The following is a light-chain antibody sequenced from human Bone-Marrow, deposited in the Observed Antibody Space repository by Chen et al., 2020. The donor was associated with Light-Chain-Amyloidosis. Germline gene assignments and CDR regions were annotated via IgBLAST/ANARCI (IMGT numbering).Light chain of an antibody. CDR1: QTISSNY. CDR2: GSS. V-gene: IGKV3-20*01. Sequence: EIVLTQSPGTLSLSPGEGANLSCRASQTISSNYLTWYQQKFGQAPRLLIYGSSSRATGIPDRFTGSGSGTDFTLTISRLEPEDFAMYYCQQYGPSPLTFGGGTKVEIK. J-gene: IGKJ4*01. CDR3: QQYGPSPLT.